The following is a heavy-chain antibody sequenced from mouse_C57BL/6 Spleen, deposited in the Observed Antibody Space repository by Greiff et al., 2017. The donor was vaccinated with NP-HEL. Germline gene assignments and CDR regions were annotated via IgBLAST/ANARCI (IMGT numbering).Heavy chain of an antibody. D-gene: IGHD2-3*01. CDR2: IYPRSGNT. CDR1: GYTFTSYG. J-gene: IGHJ3*01. CDR3: AISPYEPFAY. V-gene: IGHV1-81*01. Sequence: QVQLQQSGAELARPGASVKLSCKASGYTFTSYGISWVKQRTGQGLEWIGEIYPRSGNTYYNEKFKGKATLTADKSSSTAYMELRSLTSEDSSVYVCAISPYEPFAYWGHAPLVTVSA.